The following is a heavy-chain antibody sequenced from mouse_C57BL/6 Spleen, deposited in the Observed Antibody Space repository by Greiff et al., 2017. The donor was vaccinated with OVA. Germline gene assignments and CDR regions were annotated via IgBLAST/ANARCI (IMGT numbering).Heavy chain of an antibody. CDR1: GYAFSSYW. CDR3: AREVTTTY. CDR2: IYPGDGDT. Sequence: VNLVESGAELVKPGASVKISCKASGYAFSSYWMNWVKQRPGKGLEWIGQIYPGDGDTNYNGKFKGKATLTADKSSSTAYMQLSSLTSEDSAVYYCAREVTTTYWGQGTLVTVSA. D-gene: IGHD2-2*01. J-gene: IGHJ3*01. V-gene: IGHV1-80*01.